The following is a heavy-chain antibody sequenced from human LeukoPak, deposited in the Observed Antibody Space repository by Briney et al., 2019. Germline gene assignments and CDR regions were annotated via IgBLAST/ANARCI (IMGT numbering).Heavy chain of an antibody. J-gene: IGHJ4*02. CDR2: IWYDGSNK. Sequence: GGSLRLSCAASGFTFSGYSMNWVRQAPGKGLEWVAVIWYDGSNKYYADSVKGRFTISRDNSKNTLYLQMNSLRAEDTAVYYCAKVFPYYDSSGRYFDYWGQGTLVTVSS. D-gene: IGHD3-22*01. CDR1: GFTFSGYS. V-gene: IGHV3-33*06. CDR3: AKVFPYYDSSGRYFDY.